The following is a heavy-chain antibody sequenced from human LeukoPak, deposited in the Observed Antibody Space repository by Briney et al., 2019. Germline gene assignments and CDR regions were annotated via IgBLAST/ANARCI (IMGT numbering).Heavy chain of an antibody. Sequence: SETLPLTCSASGGSISSYFWSWIRQPPGKGLEWIGYINHSGNTYYNPSLKSRVTISVDTSKNQLSLKLSSVTAADTAVYYCARGQGSGSYYLDYWGQGTLVTVSS. CDR1: GGSISSYF. CDR3: ARGQGSGSYYLDY. J-gene: IGHJ4*02. V-gene: IGHV4-59*01. CDR2: INHSGNT. D-gene: IGHD1-26*01.